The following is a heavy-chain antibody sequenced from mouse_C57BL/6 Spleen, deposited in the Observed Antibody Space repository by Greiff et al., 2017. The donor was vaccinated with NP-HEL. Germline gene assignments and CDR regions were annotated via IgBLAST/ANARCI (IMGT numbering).Heavy chain of an antibody. CDR1: GFSLSTSGMG. CDR3: ARRERVSYAMDY. J-gene: IGHJ4*01. CDR2: IYWDDDK. Sequence: QVTLKECGPGILQSSQTLSLTCSFSGFSLSTSGMGVSWIRQPSGKGLEWLAHIYWDDDKRYNPSLKSRLTISKDTSRNQVFLKITSVDTADTATYYCARRERVSYAMDYWGQGTSVTVSS. V-gene: IGHV8-12*01.